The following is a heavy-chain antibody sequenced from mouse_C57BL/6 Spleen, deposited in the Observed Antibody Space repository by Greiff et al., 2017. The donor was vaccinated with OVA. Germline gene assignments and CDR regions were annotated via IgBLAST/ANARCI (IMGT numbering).Heavy chain of an antibody. D-gene: IGHD1-1*01. CDR2: INPYNGGT. CDR3: ARGGTVVATDD. Sequence: SGPVLVKPGASVKMSCKASGYTFTDYYMNWVKQSHGKSLEWIGVINPYNGGTSYNQKFKGKATLTVDKSSSTAYRELNSLTSEDSAVYYCARGGTVVATDDWGQGTTLTVSS. CDR1: GYTFTDYY. J-gene: IGHJ2*01. V-gene: IGHV1-19*01.